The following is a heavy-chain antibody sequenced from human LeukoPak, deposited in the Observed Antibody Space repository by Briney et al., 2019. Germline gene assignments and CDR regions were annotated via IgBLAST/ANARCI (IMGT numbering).Heavy chain of an antibody. V-gene: IGHV4-31*03. CDR2: IYYSGTT. J-gene: IGHJ6*02. CDR1: GGSISSGGYY. D-gene: IGHD3-3*01. CDR3: ARGVGYDFWSGYYSTYGMDV. Sequence: SETLSLTCSVSGGSISSGGYYWSWIRQHPGKGLEWFGDIYYSGTTYYNPSLKSRVTMSVDTSKNQFSLKLSSVTAADTAVYYCARGVGYDFWSGYYSTYGMDVWGQGTTVTVSS.